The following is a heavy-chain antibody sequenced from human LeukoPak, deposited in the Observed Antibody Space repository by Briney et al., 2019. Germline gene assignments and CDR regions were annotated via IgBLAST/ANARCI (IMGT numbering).Heavy chain of an antibody. D-gene: IGHD4/OR15-4a*01. V-gene: IGHV3-53*01. Sequence: GGSLRLSCTVSGFTVSSNSMSWVRQAPGKGLEWVSFIYSDNTHYSDSVKGRFTISRDNSKNTLYLQMNSLRTEDTAVYYCARRAGAYSHPYDYWGQGTLVTLSS. J-gene: IGHJ4*02. CDR2: IYSDNT. CDR3: ARRAGAYSHPYDY. CDR1: GFTVSSNS.